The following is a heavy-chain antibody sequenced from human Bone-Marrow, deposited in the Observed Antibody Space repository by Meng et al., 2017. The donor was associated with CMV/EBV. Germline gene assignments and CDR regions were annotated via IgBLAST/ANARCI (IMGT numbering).Heavy chain of an antibody. CDR1: GFTFSSYG. J-gene: IGHJ4*02. D-gene: IGHD4/OR15-4a*01. V-gene: IGHV3-30*19. Sequence: GESLKISCAASGFTFSSYGMHWVRQAPGKGLEWVAVISYDGSNKYYADSVKGRFTISRDNSKNTLYLQMNSLRAEDTAVYYCAREDYRRHYFDYWGQGTLVTVSS. CDR2: ISYDGSNK. CDR3: AREDYRRHYFDY.